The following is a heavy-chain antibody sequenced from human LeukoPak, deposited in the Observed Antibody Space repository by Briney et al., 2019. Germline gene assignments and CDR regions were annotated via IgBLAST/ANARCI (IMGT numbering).Heavy chain of an antibody. Sequence: GGSLRLSCAASGFTFSSYSMNWVRQAPGKGLEWVSSISSSSSYIYYADSVKGRFTISRDNAKNSLYLQMNSLRAEDTAVYYCASLPYDSSGYAIDYWGQGTLVTVSS. D-gene: IGHD3-22*01. CDR1: GFTFSSYS. CDR3: ASLPYDSSGYAIDY. J-gene: IGHJ4*02. V-gene: IGHV3-21*01. CDR2: ISSSSSYI.